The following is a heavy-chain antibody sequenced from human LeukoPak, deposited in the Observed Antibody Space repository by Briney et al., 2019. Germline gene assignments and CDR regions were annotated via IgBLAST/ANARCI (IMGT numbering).Heavy chain of an antibody. Sequence: SETLSLTCTVSGGSISSYYWSWIRQPPGKGLEWIGYIYYSGSTNYNPSLKSRVTISVDTSKNQFSLKLSSVTAADTAVYYCARSKGGDWGATPLIDYWGQGTLVTVSS. CDR3: ARSKGGDWGATPLIDY. V-gene: IGHV4-59*01. CDR1: GGSISSYY. D-gene: IGHD2-21*02. J-gene: IGHJ4*02. CDR2: IYYSGST.